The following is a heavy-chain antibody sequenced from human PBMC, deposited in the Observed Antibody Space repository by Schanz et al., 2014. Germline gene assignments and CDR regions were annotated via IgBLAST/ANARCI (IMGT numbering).Heavy chain of an antibody. CDR3: ARRIWDGDYYYFDY. Sequence: QVQLVQSGAEVKKPGSSVKVSCKASGGTFSSYTISWVRQAPGQGLEWMGRIIPIHGIVNYAQRFQDRVRITADKSTSTAYMELSSLRSDDTDVYYCARRIWDGDYYYFDYWGQGTLVTVSS. CDR1: GGTFSSYT. D-gene: IGHD4-17*01. V-gene: IGHV1-69*02. CDR2: IIPIHGIV. J-gene: IGHJ4*02.